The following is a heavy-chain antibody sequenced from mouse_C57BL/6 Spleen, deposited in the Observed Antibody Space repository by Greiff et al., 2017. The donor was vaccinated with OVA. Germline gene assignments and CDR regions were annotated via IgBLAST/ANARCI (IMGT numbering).Heavy chain of an antibody. V-gene: IGHV5-17*01. Sequence: DVMLVESGGGLVKPGGSLKLSCAASGFTFSDYGMHWVRQAPEKGLEWVAYISSGRSTIYYADTVKGRFTISRDNAKNTLFLQMTSLRSEDTAMYYCARWGDYDEAYYFDYWGQGTTLTVSS. J-gene: IGHJ2*01. CDR3: ARWGDYDEAYYFDY. CDR1: GFTFSDYG. CDR2: ISSGRSTI. D-gene: IGHD2-4*01.